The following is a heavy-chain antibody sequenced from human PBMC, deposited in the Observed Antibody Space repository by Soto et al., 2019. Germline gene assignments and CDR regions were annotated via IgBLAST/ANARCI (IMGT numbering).Heavy chain of an antibody. CDR1: GYTFTSCA. J-gene: IGHJ4*02. CDR3: AKRIGVGATIPVWGY. Sequence: QVQLVQSGAEVKKPGASVKVSCKASGYTFTSCAIHWLRQAPGQSLGWVGWSHAGNGDIKYSQKFQGRVTITGDTSASTAYRELSSLTSEDTAIYYCAKRIGVGATIPVWGYWGQGTLVTVSS. CDR2: SHAGNGDI. D-gene: IGHD5-12*01. V-gene: IGHV1-3*01.